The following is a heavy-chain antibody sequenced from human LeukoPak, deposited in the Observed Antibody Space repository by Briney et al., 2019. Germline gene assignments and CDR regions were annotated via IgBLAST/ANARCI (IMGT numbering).Heavy chain of an antibody. J-gene: IGHJ3*02. D-gene: IGHD3-22*01. CDR3: AKVSGYYDRKLGAFDI. V-gene: IGHV3-7*01. CDR2: IKQDGSEK. CDR1: GFTLSSHW. Sequence: GGSLRLSCAVSGFTLSSHWMSWVRQAPGKGLEWVANIKQDGSEKYYVDSVKGRFTISRDNAKNSLYLQMNSLRAEDTAVYYCAKVSGYYDRKLGAFDIWGQGTMVTVSS.